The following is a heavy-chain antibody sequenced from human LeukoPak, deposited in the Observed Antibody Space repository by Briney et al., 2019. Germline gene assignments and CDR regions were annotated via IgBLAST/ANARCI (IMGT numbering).Heavy chain of an antibody. CDR2: IYYRGST. D-gene: IGHD5-24*01. CDR1: GGSISSSSYY. V-gene: IGHV4-39*07. CDR3: ARGRGWLQRTIFDY. J-gene: IGHJ4*02. Sequence: PSETLSLTCTVSGGSISSSSYYWGWIRQPPGKGLEWIGSIYYRGSTYYNPSLKSRVTISVDTSKNQFSLKLSSVTAADTAVYYCARGRGWLQRTIFDYWGQGTLVTVSS.